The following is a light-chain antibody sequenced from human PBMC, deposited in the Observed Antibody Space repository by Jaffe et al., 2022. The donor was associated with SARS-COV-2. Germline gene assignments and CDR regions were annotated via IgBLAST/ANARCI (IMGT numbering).Light chain of an antibody. J-gene: IGLJ3*02. Sequence: QTVVTQEPSFSVSPGGTVTLTCGLTSGSVSATSYPSWYQQTPGQAPRTLIYSTNLRSSGVPDRFSGSILGNKAALTITGAQADDESDYYCVLYMGRGIWVFGGGTKLTVL. CDR3: VLYMGRGIWV. V-gene: IGLV8-61*01. CDR2: STN. CDR1: SGSVSATSY.